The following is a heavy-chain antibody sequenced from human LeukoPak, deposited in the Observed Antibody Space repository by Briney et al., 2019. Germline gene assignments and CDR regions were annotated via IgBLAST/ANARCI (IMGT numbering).Heavy chain of an antibody. D-gene: IGHD3-3*01. J-gene: IGHJ4*02. Sequence: GGSLRLSCEASGFLFKSNGMHWVRQAPGKGLEWVAFIRSDGNVTKYLDSVKGRFTIPRDNSENTLYLQVTNLRPDDTAVYFCAKDHGFWSGYLFWGQGTLVTVSS. V-gene: IGHV3-30*02. CDR1: GFLFKSNG. CDR2: IRSDGNVT. CDR3: AKDHGFWSGYLF.